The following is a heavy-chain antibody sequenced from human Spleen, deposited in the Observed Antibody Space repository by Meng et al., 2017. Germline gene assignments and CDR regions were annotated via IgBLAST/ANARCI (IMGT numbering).Heavy chain of an antibody. CDR2: INPNSGGA. D-gene: IGHD2-15*01. Sequence: ASVTVSCKASGYTFTDYYIHWMRQAPGQGLEWMGRINPNSGGANYAQKFQGRITMTRDTSISTVYMELSRLRSDDTAVFYCARVALVADTDVDYVQHWGQGTLVTVSS. J-gene: IGHJ1*01. CDR3: ARVALVADTDVDYVQH. CDR1: GYTFTDYY. V-gene: IGHV1-2*06.